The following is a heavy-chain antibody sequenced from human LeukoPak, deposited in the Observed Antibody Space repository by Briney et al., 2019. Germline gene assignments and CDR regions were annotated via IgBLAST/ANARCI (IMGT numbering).Heavy chain of an antibody. D-gene: IGHD6-13*01. CDR2: IKQDGSEK. V-gene: IGHV3-7*05. CDR1: TLTLNNDW. CDR3: ASRAGYTGSWSAFDY. J-gene: IGHJ4*02. Sequence: GGSLRLSCTASTLTLNNDWMSWVRQAPGKGLEWVANIKQDGSEKYHVDSVKGRFTISRDNAKNSLYLQMNGLRAQRTAVYNCASRAGYTGSWSAFDYWGQGTLVTVSS.